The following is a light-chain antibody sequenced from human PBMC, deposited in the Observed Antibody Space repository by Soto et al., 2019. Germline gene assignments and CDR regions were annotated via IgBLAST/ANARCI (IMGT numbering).Light chain of an antibody. CDR1: SSDVGGYNY. CDR3: QAWDSSTDVV. J-gene: IGLJ2*01. V-gene: IGLV2-14*01. Sequence: QSALTQPASVSGSPGQSITISCTGTSSDVGGYNYVSWYQQHPGKAPKLMIYEVSNRPSGVSNRFSGSKSGNTASLTISGLQAEDEADYYCQAWDSSTDVVFGGGTQLTVL. CDR2: EVS.